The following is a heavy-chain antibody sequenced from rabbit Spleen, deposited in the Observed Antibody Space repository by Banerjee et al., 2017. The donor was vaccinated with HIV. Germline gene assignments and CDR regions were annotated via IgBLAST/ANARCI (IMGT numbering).Heavy chain of an antibody. Sequence: QEQLVESGGGLVKPEGSLTLTCKASGFSFSDRDVMCWVRQAPGKGLEWIGCINTATGKDVYANWAKGRFTISTTSSTTVTLQMTSLAVADTATYFCVRDLGWGYLGLWGPGTLVTVS. CDR1: GFSFSDRDV. J-gene: IGHJ4*01. CDR3: VRDLGWGYLGL. D-gene: IGHD7-1*01. CDR2: INTATGKD. V-gene: IGHV1S45*01.